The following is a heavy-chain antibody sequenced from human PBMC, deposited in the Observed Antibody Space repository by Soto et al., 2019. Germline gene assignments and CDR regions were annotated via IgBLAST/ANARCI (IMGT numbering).Heavy chain of an antibody. Sequence: SDTLSLTCTVSGGSNSSSSYYWAWIRQPPGKGLEWIGSIYYSGSTYYNPSLKSRVTISVDTSKNQFSLRLSSVTAADTAVYYCARPNGRGYSGYEDYFDYWGQGTLVTVSA. D-gene: IGHD5-12*01. CDR2: IYYSGST. CDR1: GGSNSSSSYY. J-gene: IGHJ4*02. V-gene: IGHV4-39*01. CDR3: ARPNGRGYSGYEDYFDY.